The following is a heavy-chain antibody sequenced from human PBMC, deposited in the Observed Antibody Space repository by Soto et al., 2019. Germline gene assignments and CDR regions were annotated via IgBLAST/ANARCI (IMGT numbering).Heavy chain of an antibody. V-gene: IGHV4-31*03. CDR3: ARDAYGSGSSWFDP. J-gene: IGHJ5*02. Sequence: ILSLTCTVSGGSISSGGYYRSWIRQHPGKGLEWIGYIYYSGSTYYNPSLKTRVTISVDTSKNQFSLKVSSVTAADTAVYYCARDAYGSGSSWFDPWGQGTLVTVSS. CDR2: IYYSGST. CDR1: GGSISSGGYY. D-gene: IGHD3-10*01.